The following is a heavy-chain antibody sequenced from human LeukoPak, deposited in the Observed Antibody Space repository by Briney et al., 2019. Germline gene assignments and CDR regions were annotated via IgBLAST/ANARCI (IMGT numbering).Heavy chain of an antibody. V-gene: IGHV1-46*01. CDR2: INPSGGTT. D-gene: IGHD6-6*01. Sequence: ASVTVSCKASGYTFTSYYMHWVRQAPGQGLEWMGIINPSGGTTIDAQRFPGRVTMTRDMSTSTVYMELSSLRSEDTAVYYCARGYSSSYRIDYWGQGTLVTVSS. CDR3: ARGYSSSYRIDY. J-gene: IGHJ4*02. CDR1: GYTFTSYY.